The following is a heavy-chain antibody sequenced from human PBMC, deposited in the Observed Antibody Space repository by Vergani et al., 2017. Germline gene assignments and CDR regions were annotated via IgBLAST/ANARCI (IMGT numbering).Heavy chain of an antibody. Sequence: EVQLLESRGGVVQPGGSLRLSCAASGFTFSSCAMSWVRQAPGKGLEWVSAISGSGGSTYYADSVKGRFTISRDNSKNTLYLQMNSLRAEDTAVYYCAKDAGWSSSWKGDYWGQGTLVTVSS. J-gene: IGHJ4*02. D-gene: IGHD6-13*01. CDR2: ISGSGGST. CDR3: AKDAGWSSSWKGDY. CDR1: GFTFSSCA. V-gene: IGHV3-23*01.